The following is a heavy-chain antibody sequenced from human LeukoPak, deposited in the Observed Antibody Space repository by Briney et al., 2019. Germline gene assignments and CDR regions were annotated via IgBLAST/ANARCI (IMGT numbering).Heavy chain of an antibody. D-gene: IGHD1-26*01. J-gene: IGHJ4*02. CDR1: GFTFSSYA. Sequence: GGSLRLSCAASGFTFSSYAMHWVRQAPGKGLEWVAVISYDGSNKYYADSVKGRFTISRDNSKNTLYLQMNSLRAEDTAVYYCARDRWELLRALSYWGQGTLVTVSS. CDR3: ARDRWELLRALSY. CDR2: ISYDGSNK. V-gene: IGHV3-30*04.